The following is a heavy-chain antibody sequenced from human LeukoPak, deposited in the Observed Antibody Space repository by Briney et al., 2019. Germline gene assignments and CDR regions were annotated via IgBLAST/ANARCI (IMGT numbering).Heavy chain of an antibody. D-gene: IGHD1-1*01. V-gene: IGHV1-18*04. CDR1: GYTFTNYY. CDR2: ISTYNGNT. J-gene: IGHJ5*02. Sequence: GASVKVSCKASGYTFTNYYIHWVRQAPGHGLEWMGWISTYNGNTNYAQKLQGRVAMTTEISTSTAYMELRSLRSDDTAVYYCARDQLSRGVWFDPWGQGTLVTVSS. CDR3: ARDQLSRGVWFDP.